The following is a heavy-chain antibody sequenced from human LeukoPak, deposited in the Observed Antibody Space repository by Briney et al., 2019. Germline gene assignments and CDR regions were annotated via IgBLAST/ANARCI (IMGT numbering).Heavy chain of an antibody. D-gene: IGHD6-13*01. Sequence: ASVKVSCKASGYIFTGYFMHWVRQAPGQGAEWMGWIKPISGGTNYAQKFQDRVTMTRDTTISTAYIELSSLRPDDTAVYYCAGDPAADEVGLDYWGQGTLVTVSS. J-gene: IGHJ4*02. CDR3: AGDPAADEVGLDY. V-gene: IGHV1-2*02. CDR2: IKPISGGT. CDR1: GYIFTGYF.